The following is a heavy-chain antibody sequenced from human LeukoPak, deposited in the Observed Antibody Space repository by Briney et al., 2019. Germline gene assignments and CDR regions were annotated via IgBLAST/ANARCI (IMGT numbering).Heavy chain of an antibody. CDR3: ARPAYCGGDCYSFFDY. D-gene: IGHD2-21*02. CDR2: IYPTDSDT. CDR1: GYRFTNYW. V-gene: IGHV5-51*01. J-gene: IGHJ4*02. Sequence: GQTLKISCKASGYRFTNYWIGWVRQMPGKGLEWMGIIYPTDSDTRYNPSFQGQVTISVDKSNNTAYLQWSSLRASDTAIYYCARPAYCGGDCYSFFDYWGQGTLVTVSS.